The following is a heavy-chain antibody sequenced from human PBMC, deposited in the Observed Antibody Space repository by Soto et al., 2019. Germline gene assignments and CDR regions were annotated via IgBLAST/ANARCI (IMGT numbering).Heavy chain of an antibody. J-gene: IGHJ3*02. CDR2: TYYRSKWNN. CDR3: ASQGGAYSFDI. Sequence: SQTLSLTCAISGDSVSSISAAWNWIRHSPSRGLEWLGRTYYRSKWNNAYAVSVKSRITISPDTSKNQFSLQLNSVTPEDTAVYFCASQGGAYSFDIWGQGTVVTVSS. CDR1: GDSVSSISAA. D-gene: IGHD1-26*01. V-gene: IGHV6-1*01.